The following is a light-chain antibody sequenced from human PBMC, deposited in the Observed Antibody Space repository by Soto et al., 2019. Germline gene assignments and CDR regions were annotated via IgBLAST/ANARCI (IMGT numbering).Light chain of an antibody. CDR3: QVWDYSTDDVV. CDR2: HDS. CDR1: NIGGRS. V-gene: IGLV3-21*02. Sequence: SSELTQPPSVSVAPGQTASITCGGDNIGGRSVHWYQQKPGQAPVVVVDHDSDRPSGIPERFSGSNSGNMATLTISRVEAGDEAVYHCQVWDYSTDDVVFGGGTKLTVL. J-gene: IGLJ2*01.